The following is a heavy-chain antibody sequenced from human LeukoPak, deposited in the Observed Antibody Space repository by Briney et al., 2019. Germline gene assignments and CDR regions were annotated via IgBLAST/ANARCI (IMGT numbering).Heavy chain of an antibody. V-gene: IGHV4-59*01. CDR3: ARVFSWSGHLDY. D-gene: IGHD2-8*02. CDR1: GGSISSYY. CDR2: IYYSGST. J-gene: IGHJ4*02. Sequence: PSETLSLTCTVSGGSISSYYWSWIRQPPGKGLEWIGYIYYSGSTNYNPSLKSRVTISVDTSKNQFSLKLSSVTAADTAVYYCARVFSWSGHLDYWGQGTLVTVSS.